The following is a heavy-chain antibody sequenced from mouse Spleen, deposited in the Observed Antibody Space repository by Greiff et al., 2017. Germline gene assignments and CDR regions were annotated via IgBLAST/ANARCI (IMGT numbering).Heavy chain of an antibody. CDR2: IHPNSGST. D-gene: IGHD2-5*01. V-gene: IGHV1-64*01. CDR1: GYTFTSYW. J-gene: IGHJ2*01. CDR3: VFYSNLDY. Sequence: QVHVKQPGAELVKPGASVKLSCKASGYTFTSYWMHWVKQRPGQGLEWIGMIHPNSGSTNYNEKFKSKATLTVDKSSSTAYMQLSSLTSEDSAVYYCVFYSNLDYWGQGTTLTVSS.